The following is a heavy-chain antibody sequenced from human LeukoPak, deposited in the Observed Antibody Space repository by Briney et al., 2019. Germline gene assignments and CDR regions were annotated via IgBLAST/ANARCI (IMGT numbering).Heavy chain of an antibody. D-gene: IGHD3-16*01. Sequence: GGSLRLSCAASGFTFSSYSMNWVRQAPGKGLEWVSVIYSGGSTYYADSVKGRFTISRDNSKNTLYLQMNSLRAEDTAVYYCARVCNWDDVFDYWGQGTLVTVSS. V-gene: IGHV3-66*01. CDR3: ARVCNWDDVFDY. CDR1: GFTFSSYS. CDR2: IYSGGST. J-gene: IGHJ4*02.